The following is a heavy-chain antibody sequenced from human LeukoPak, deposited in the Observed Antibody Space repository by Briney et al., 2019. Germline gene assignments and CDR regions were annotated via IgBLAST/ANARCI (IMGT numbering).Heavy chain of an antibody. CDR1: VFTFSDYY. CDR2: ISSSGSTI. CDR3: ARESGGNPPNYYYYYMDV. D-gene: IGHD4-23*01. J-gene: IGHJ6*03. Sequence: GGSLRLSCAASVFTFSDYYMSWIRQAPGKGLEWVSYISSSGSTIYYADSVKGRFTISRDNAKNSLYLQMNSLRAEDTAVYYCARESGGNPPNYYYYYMDVWGKGTTVTVSS. V-gene: IGHV3-11*04.